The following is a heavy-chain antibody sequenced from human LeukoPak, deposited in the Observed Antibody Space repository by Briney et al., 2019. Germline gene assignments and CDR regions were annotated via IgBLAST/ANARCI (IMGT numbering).Heavy chain of an antibody. CDR1: GFSFISYE. Sequence: GGSLRLSCAASGFSFISYEMNWVRQAPGKGLEWVSYISSSAGTIYYADSVKGRFTISRDNAKDSLYLQMNSLRAEDTAVYYCARDGKSGNFDYWGQGTLVTVSS. V-gene: IGHV3-48*03. J-gene: IGHJ4*02. CDR2: ISSSAGTI. D-gene: IGHD3-10*01. CDR3: ARDGKSGNFDY.